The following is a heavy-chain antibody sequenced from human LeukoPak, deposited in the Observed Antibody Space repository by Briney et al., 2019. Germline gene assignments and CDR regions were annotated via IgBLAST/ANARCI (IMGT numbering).Heavy chain of an antibody. Sequence: GGSLRLSCAASGFSIENDWMSWVRQAPGKGLEWVGRVKSYNAGGTTHYAAPVKGRFIISRDDSKNMLYLQMDSLKTEDTAVYYCTLIQGWGAGSYFLDYWGQGALVTVSS. CDR3: TLIQGWGAGSYFLDY. CDR1: GFSIENDW. CDR2: VKSYNAGGTT. V-gene: IGHV3-15*01. D-gene: IGHD3-10*01. J-gene: IGHJ4*02.